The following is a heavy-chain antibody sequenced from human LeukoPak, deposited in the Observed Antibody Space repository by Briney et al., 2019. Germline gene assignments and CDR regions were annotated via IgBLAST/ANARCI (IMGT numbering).Heavy chain of an antibody. CDR3: VRQGTNSGYYLLDY. V-gene: IGHV4-34*01. Sequence: SETLSLTCAVYGTALSEYYWSWILQSPGKGLEWIREVAHKGPTVYSPTLNRKYNPSFKSRVTMSVDPSKNQFSLKLTSVTVADTATYYCVRQGTNSGYYLLDYWGQGHLVIVSS. CDR1: GTALSEYY. D-gene: IGHD3-22*01. J-gene: IGHJ4*02. CDR2: VAHKGPTVYSPTLNR.